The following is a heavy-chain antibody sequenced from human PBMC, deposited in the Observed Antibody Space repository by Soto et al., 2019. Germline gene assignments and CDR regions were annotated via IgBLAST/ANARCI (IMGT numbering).Heavy chain of an antibody. J-gene: IGHJ3*02. Sequence: EVKLLASGGGLVQPGGSLRLSCAASGFTFSNYAMSWVRQAPGQGLEWVSHSTAGGTTYYAESVKGRFTISRDSSRNTLYLQMNRLRAEDTALYYCAKCIQMYWNYDAFHIWGQGTIGTVSS. CDR2: STAGGTT. CDR1: GFTFSNYA. D-gene: IGHD1-7*01. CDR3: AKCIQMYWNYDAFHI. V-gene: IGHV3-23*01.